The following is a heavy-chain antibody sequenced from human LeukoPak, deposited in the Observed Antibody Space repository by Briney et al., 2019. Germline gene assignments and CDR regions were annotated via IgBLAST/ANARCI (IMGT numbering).Heavy chain of an antibody. CDR1: GGSISGGGYY. CDR3: AVDCSSTSCASSGFVDI. J-gene: IGHJ3*02. CDR2: IYYSGST. V-gene: IGHV4-39*01. D-gene: IGHD2-2*01. Sequence: SETLSLTCTVSGGSISGGGYYWSWVRQPPGKGLEWIGSIYYSGSTYYNPSLKSRVTISVDTSKNQFSLKLSSVTAADTAVYYCAVDCSSTSCASSGFVDIWGQGTMVTVSS.